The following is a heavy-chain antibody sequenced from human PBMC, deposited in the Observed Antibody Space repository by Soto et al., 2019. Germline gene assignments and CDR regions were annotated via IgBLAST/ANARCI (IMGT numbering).Heavy chain of an antibody. J-gene: IGHJ5*02. CDR3: ARGEGYCSGGICYRWFDP. Sequence: GASVRVSCNASGYTFTKYAIHWVRQSPGQGLEWMGWINAGSGNTKYSQNFQGRVTTTRDTSASTAYMELSSLRSEDTAVYYCARGEGYCSGGICYRWFDPWGQGSLVTVSS. CDR1: GYTFTKYA. V-gene: IGHV1-3*01. CDR2: INAGSGNT. D-gene: IGHD2-15*01.